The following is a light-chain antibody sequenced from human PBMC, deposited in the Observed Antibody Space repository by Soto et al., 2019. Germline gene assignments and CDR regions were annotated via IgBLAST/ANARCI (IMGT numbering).Light chain of an antibody. J-gene: IGKJ2*01. V-gene: IGKV3-15*01. CDR1: QSVSSN. CDR3: QQYYNWPMYT. CDR2: GAS. Sequence: EIVMTQSPVTLSVSPGERATLSCRASQSVSSNVAWYQRKPGQAPRLLIFGASPRATGIPARFSGSGSGTEFTLTISSLQSEDFAVYYCQQYYNWPMYTFGQGTKLEIK.